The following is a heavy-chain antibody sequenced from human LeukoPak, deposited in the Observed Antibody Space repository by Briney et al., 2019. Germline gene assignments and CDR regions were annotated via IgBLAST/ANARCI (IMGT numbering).Heavy chain of an antibody. Sequence: ASVKVSCKASGYTFTSYGISWVRQAPGQGFEWMGWISAHNGNTNYAQKLQGRVTMTTDTSTSTAYMELRSLRSDDTAVYYCARDRPYSSSYLTPVYDYWGQGTLVTVSS. V-gene: IGHV1-18*01. CDR3: ARDRPYSSSYLTPVYDY. D-gene: IGHD6-6*01. CDR2: ISAHNGNT. J-gene: IGHJ4*02. CDR1: GYTFTSYG.